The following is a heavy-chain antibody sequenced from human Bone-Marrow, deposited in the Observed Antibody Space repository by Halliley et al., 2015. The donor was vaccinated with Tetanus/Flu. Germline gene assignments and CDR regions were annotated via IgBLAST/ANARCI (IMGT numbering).Heavy chain of an antibody. CDR1: TFTFSSHA. CDR2: ISSDGRST. CDR3: ARSFASYTGGLSAC. D-gene: IGHD7-27*01. V-gene: IGHV3-30*04. J-gene: IGHJ1*01. Sequence: SLRLSCAASTFTFSSHAMHWVRQAPGKGLEWVAVISSDGRSTYYADSVKGRCTISRDNSNNTLFLEMNSLRTEDTAVYCCARSFASYTGGLSACWGPRTLISVSS.